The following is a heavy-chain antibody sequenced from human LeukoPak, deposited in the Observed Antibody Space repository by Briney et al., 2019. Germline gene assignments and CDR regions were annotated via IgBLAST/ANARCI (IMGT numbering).Heavy chain of an antibody. Sequence: SETLSLTCTVSGYSISSANYWGWIRQPPGKGLEWIGSIFHSGSTYSNPSLKSRVTISVDTSKNQFSLRLTSVTAADTAVYYCARQTGSGLFILPGGQGTLVTVSS. J-gene: IGHJ4*02. V-gene: IGHV4-38-2*02. CDR3: ARQTGSGLFILP. CDR2: IFHSGST. CDR1: GYSISSANY. D-gene: IGHD3/OR15-3a*01.